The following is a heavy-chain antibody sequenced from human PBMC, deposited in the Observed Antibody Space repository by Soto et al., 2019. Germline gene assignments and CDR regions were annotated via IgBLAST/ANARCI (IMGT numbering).Heavy chain of an antibody. CDR3: ARDQESITDRILQY. V-gene: IGHV1-18*01. CDR2: ISAYNGNT. CDR1: GDTFASFG. Sequence: AASVKVSCKAFGDTFASFGFSWVRQAPGQGLEWLGWISAYNGNTHYAQKVRDRVTLTTDTSTNTAYMELRSLTSDDTAVYYCARDQESITDRILQYWGQGTRVTVSS. D-gene: IGHD3-10*01. J-gene: IGHJ4*02.